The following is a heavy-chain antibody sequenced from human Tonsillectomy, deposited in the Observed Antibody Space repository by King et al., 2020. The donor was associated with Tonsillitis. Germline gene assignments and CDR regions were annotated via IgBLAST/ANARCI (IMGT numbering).Heavy chain of an antibody. J-gene: IGHJ6*02. CDR2: ISYDGSNK. CDR3: AKDLGRGYYYYGMDV. CDR1: GFTFSSYG. Sequence: VQLVESGGGVVQPWRSLRLSCAASGFTFSSYGMHWVRQAPGKGLEWVSVISYDGSNKFYADSAKGRFTISRDNSKNTLYLQMNSLRAEDTAGYYCAKDLGRGYYYYGMDVWGQGTTVTVSS. V-gene: IGHV3-30*18. D-gene: IGHD3-10*01.